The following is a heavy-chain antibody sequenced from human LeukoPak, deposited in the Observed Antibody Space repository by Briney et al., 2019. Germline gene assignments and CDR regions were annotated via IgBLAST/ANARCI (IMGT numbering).Heavy chain of an antibody. Sequence: PGGSLRLSCAASGFTFSSYSMNWVRQAPGKGLERVSYISSSSTIYYADSVKGRFTISRDNSKNTLYLQMNSLRAEDTAVYYCASYGSGSYYMSYRGDNWFDPWGQGTLVTVSS. V-gene: IGHV3-48*01. D-gene: IGHD3-10*01. CDR1: GFTFSSYS. J-gene: IGHJ5*02. CDR2: ISSSSTI. CDR3: ASYGSGSYYMSYRGDNWFDP.